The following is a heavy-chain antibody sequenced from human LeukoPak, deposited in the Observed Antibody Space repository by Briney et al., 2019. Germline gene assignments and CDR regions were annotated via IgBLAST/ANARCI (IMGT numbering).Heavy chain of an antibody. Sequence: SVKVSCKASGGTFSSYAISWVRQAPGQGLEWMGGIIPIFGTAKYAQKFQGRVTITADESTSTAYMELSSLRSEDAAVYYCARENYYDSSGTFDYWGQGTLVTVSS. CDR3: ARENYYDSSGTFDY. CDR2: IIPIFGTA. J-gene: IGHJ4*02. D-gene: IGHD3-22*01. CDR1: GGTFSSYA. V-gene: IGHV1-69*13.